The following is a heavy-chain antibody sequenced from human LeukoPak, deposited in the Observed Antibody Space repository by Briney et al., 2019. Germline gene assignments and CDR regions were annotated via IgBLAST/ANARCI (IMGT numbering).Heavy chain of an antibody. CDR3: AKAPRYSSGWYFDY. J-gene: IGHJ4*02. D-gene: IGHD6-19*01. V-gene: IGHV3-23*01. CDR1: GFTFSSYG. CDR2: ISGSGGST. Sequence: GGSLRLSCAASGFTFSSYGMSWVRQAPGKGLEWVSAISGSGGSTYYADSVKGRVTISRDNSKNTLYLQMNSLRAEDTAVYYCAKAPRYSSGWYFDYWGQGTLVTVSS.